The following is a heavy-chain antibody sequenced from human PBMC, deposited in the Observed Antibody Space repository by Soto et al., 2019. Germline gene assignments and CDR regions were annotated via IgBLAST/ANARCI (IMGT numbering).Heavy chain of an antibody. J-gene: IGHJ4*02. Sequence: GGSLRLSCAASGFTFSNYAMNWVRRAPGKGLQWVSYINTSGRTTHYADPVKGRFTISRDNARNSLYLQMDSLRDEDTAIYYCARDLGDPNKDCWGQGTLVTVSS. CDR1: GFTFSNYA. CDR2: INTSGRTT. V-gene: IGHV3-48*02. CDR3: ARDLGDPNKDC. D-gene: IGHD2-21*02.